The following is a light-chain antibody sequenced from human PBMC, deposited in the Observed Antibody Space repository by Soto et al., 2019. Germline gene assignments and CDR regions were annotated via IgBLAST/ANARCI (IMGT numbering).Light chain of an antibody. CDR3: QQYYSSPLT. V-gene: IGKV4-1*01. Sequence: DIVMTQSPDSLAVSLGERATINCKSSQSVLYSLNNKNYLSWYQQKPGQPPKLLIFWASTRESGVHDRFSGSGSGTYFTLTINNLQAEDVAVYYCQQYYSSPLTFGGGTKVEVK. CDR1: QSVLYSLNNKNY. CDR2: WAS. J-gene: IGKJ4*01.